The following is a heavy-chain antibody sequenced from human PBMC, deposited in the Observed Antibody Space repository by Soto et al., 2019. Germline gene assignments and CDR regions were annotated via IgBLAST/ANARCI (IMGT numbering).Heavy chain of an antibody. V-gene: IGHV3-23*01. Sequence: EMQLLESGGGLVQPGGSLRLSCAASGFTFSSYAMSWVRQAPGKGLEWVSAISGSGGSTYYADSVKGRFTISRDNSKNTLYLQMNSLRAEDTAVYYCAKDFHYYGSGDYYFDYWGQGTLVTVSS. D-gene: IGHD3-10*01. J-gene: IGHJ4*02. CDR1: GFTFSSYA. CDR2: ISGSGGST. CDR3: AKDFHYYGSGDYYFDY.